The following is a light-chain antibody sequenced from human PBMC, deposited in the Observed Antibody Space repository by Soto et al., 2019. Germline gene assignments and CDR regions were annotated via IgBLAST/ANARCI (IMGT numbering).Light chain of an antibody. CDR3: QQRSSWTLT. CDR2: DAS. J-gene: IGKJ4*01. V-gene: IGKV3-11*02. CDR1: QSVSTY. Sequence: DIVLTQSPATLSLSPGEGATLSCRASQSVSTYLAWHQQRPGQAPRLLIYDASSRAPGTPARFSGSGSGRDFTLTISSLEPEDFAIYYCQQRSSWTLTFGGGTKVDIK.